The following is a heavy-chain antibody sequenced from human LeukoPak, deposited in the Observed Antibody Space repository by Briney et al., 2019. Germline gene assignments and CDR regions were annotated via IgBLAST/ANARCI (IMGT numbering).Heavy chain of an antibody. Sequence: SESLSLTCTVSGYSISRGYFWVWTGQPPGKGLEWIGGIYHSGRTHYNPSLKSLVTISVDTSKNQFSLKLSSVTAADTAVYYCARTNDYDSSGYYSWDYYYYMDVWGKGTTVTVSS. J-gene: IGHJ6*03. D-gene: IGHD3-22*01. CDR1: GYSISRGYF. V-gene: IGHV4-38-2*02. CDR3: ARTNDYDSSGYYSWDYYYYMDV. CDR2: IYHSGRT.